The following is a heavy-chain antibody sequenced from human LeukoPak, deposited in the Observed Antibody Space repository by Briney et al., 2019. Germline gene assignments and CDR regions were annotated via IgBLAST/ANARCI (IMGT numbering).Heavy chain of an antibody. J-gene: IGHJ3*01. Sequence: GGSLRLSCAASGFTVSNTYMSWVRQAPGKGLEWVSVFYSGDTTYYANSVKGRFTISRDNSKNMLYLQMNSLRAEDTAVYYCARDPNGDYIGAFEFWGQGTMVTVSS. D-gene: IGHD4-17*01. CDR3: ARDPNGDYIGAFEF. CDR1: GFTVSNTY. CDR2: FYSGDTT. V-gene: IGHV3-66*01.